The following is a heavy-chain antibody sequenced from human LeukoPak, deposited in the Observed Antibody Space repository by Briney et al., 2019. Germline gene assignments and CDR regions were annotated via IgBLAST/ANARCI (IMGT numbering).Heavy chain of an antibody. J-gene: IGHJ3*02. D-gene: IGHD5-18*01. Sequence: PSETLSLTCSVSGYSISSGYQWGWIRPSPGKGLEWLGSINYSGSTYDNRSLKSRVTISVDTSKNQFSLKLSSVTAADTAVYYCARHRGYSYGYLAAFDIWGQGTMVTVSS. CDR1: GYSISSGYQ. CDR2: INYSGST. CDR3: ARHRGYSYGYLAAFDI. V-gene: IGHV4-38-2*02.